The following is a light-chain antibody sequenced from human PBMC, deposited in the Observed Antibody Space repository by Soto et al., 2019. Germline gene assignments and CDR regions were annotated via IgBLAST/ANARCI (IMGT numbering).Light chain of an antibody. Sequence: AILMTQSPTSLSASVGDRVTSACRASQDIRNDLGWYQQKPGKVRQLLIYAASTLQSGVPSRFSGSGSGTDFTLTIRSLQPEDFATYYCLQDYNYPRTFGQGTKVEIK. CDR3: LQDYNYPRT. CDR1: QDIRND. V-gene: IGKV1-6*01. J-gene: IGKJ1*01. CDR2: AAS.